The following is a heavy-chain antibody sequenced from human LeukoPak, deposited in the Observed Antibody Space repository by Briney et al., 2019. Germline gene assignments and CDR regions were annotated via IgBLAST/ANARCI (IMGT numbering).Heavy chain of an antibody. CDR2: INAGNGNT. J-gene: IGHJ6*02. D-gene: IGHD3-22*01. CDR1: GYTFTSYA. CDR3: ARDRSYYDSSGYYSAHYYYGMDV. Sequence: ASVKVSCKASGYTFTSYAMHWVRQAPGQRLEWIGWINAGNGNTKYSQKFQGRVTITRDTSASTAYMELSSLRSEDTAVYYCARDRSYYDSSGYYSAHYYYGMDVWGQGTTVTVSS. V-gene: IGHV1-3*01.